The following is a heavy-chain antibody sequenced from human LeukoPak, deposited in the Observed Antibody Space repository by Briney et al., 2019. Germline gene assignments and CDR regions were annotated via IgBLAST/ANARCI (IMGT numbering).Heavy chain of an antibody. CDR3: ARDGGDYYDSSGYLY. J-gene: IGHJ4*02. CDR1: GGSISSSSYY. V-gene: IGHV4-39*07. D-gene: IGHD3-22*01. Sequence: SETLSPTCTVSGGSISSSSYYWGWIRQPPGKGLEWIGSIYYSGSTYYNPSLKSRVTISVDTSKNQFSLKLSSVTAADTAVYYCARDGGDYYDSSGYLYWGQGTLVTVSS. CDR2: IYYSGST.